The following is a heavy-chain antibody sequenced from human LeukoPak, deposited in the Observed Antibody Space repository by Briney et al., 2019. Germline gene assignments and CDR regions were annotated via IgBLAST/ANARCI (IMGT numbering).Heavy chain of an antibody. CDR1: GFSFSNFW. D-gene: IGHD6-25*01. CDR3: ATSDDAAGTS. CDR2: INRAGGVK. V-gene: IGHV3-7*01. J-gene: IGHJ5*02. Sequence: GGSLRLSCAASGFSFSNFWMTWVRQAPGKGLDWVANINRAGGVKHYVYSAKGRFTISRDNAKNSLYLQMTSLRADDTAVYYCATSDDAAGTSWGQGTLVTVSS.